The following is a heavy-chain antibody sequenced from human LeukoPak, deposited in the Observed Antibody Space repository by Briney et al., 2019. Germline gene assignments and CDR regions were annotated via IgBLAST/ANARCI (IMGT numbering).Heavy chain of an antibody. J-gene: IGHJ4*02. V-gene: IGHV3-48*01. CDR3: ARDLKTTVFDY. CDR2: ISSSGSAI. D-gene: IGHD4-11*01. CDR1: GFTFNTYS. Sequence: GGSLRLSCAASGFTFNTYSMNWVRQAPGKGLEWVSYISSSGSAIYYADSVRGRFTISRDNAKNSLYLQMNSPRAEDTAVYYCARDLKTTVFDYWGQGTLVTVSS.